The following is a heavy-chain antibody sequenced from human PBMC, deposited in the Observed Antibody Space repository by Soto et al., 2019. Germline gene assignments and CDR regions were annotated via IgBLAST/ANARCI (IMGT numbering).Heavy chain of an antibody. V-gene: IGHV3-21*01. J-gene: IGHJ6*03. Sequence: EVQLVESGGGLVKPGGSLRLSCAASGFTFSSYSMNWVRQAPGKGLEWVSSISSSSSYIYYADSVKGRFTISRDNAKNSLYLQMNSLRAEDTAVYYCARHESLWYGDFYYYYYMDVWGKGTTVTVSS. CDR1: GFTFSSYS. D-gene: IGHD4-17*01. CDR2: ISSSSSYI. CDR3: ARHESLWYGDFYYYYYMDV.